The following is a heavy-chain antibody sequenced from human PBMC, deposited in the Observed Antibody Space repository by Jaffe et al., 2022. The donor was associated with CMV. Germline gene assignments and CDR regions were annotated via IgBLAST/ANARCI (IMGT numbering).Heavy chain of an antibody. Sequence: QVQLVQSGAEVKKPGASVKVSCKASGYTFTSYAMHWVRQAPGQRLEWMGWINAGNGNTKYSQKFQGRVTITRDTSASTAYMELSSLRSEDTAVYYCASHTAVDTAMGRHHNYYYYYMDVWGKGTTVTVSS. CDR3: ASHTAVDTAMGRHHNYYYYYMDV. CDR2: INAGNGNT. CDR1: GYTFTSYA. J-gene: IGHJ6*03. D-gene: IGHD5-18*01. V-gene: IGHV1-3*01.